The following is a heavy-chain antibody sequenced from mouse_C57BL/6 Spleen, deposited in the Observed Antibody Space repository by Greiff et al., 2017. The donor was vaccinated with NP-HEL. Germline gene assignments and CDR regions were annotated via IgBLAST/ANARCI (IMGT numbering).Heavy chain of an antibody. CDR3: ATVYGSSFDY. CDR2: IGTANGTT. V-gene: IGHV14-3*01. Sequence: EVKLMESVAELVRPGASVKLSCTASGFNIKNTYMHWVQQRPEQGLEWIGRIGTANGTTKYAPKFQGKSTITADTSSNTAYLQLSSLTSEDTAIYYCATVYGSSFDYWGQGTTLTVSS. J-gene: IGHJ2*01. D-gene: IGHD1-1*01. CDR1: GFNIKNTY.